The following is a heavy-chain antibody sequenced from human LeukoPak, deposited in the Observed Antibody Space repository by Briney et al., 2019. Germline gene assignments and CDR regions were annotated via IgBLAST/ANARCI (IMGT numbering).Heavy chain of an antibody. Sequence: SVKVSCKASGGTFSRYAIRWERQAPGRWLEWMGGIIPIFGTANYAQKFQGRVTITADESTSTAYMELSSLRSEDTAVYYCARVYCSGGSCDYYYGMDVWGQGTTVTVSS. CDR2: IIPIFGTA. CDR3: ARVYCSGGSCDYYYGMDV. CDR1: GGTFSRYA. D-gene: IGHD2-15*01. J-gene: IGHJ6*02. V-gene: IGHV1-69*13.